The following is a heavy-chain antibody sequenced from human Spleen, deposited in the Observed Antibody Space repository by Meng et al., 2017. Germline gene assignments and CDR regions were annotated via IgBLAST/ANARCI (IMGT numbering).Heavy chain of an antibody. CDR1: GYSITGSYN. D-gene: IGHD2-21*02. J-gene: IGHJ6*02. CDR2: IYQSGST. V-gene: IGHV4-38-2*01. CDR3: EGGAVVTLIFYHAMDV. Sequence: SETLSLTCAVSGYSITGSYNGGWIRQSPGKGREWIGSIYQSGSTYYNPSLKSRGTMSADTSKNQFSLKLTSVTAADTAVYYCEGGAVVTLIFYHAMDVWGQGTTVTVSS.